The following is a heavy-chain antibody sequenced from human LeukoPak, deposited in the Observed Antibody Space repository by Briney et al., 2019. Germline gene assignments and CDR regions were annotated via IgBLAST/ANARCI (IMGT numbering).Heavy chain of an antibody. CDR2: IIPILGIA. D-gene: IGHD6-19*01. J-gene: IGHJ4*02. Sequence: GASVKVSCKASGYTFTGYYMHWVRQAPGQGLEWMGRIIPILGIANYAQKFQGRVTITADKSTSTAYMELSSLRSEDTAVYYCARGAVAGTDFDYWGQGTLVTVSS. V-gene: IGHV1-69*04. CDR3: ARGAVAGTDFDY. CDR1: GYTFTGYY.